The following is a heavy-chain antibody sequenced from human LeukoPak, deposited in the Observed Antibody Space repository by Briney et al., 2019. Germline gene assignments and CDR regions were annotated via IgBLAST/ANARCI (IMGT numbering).Heavy chain of an antibody. CDR3: ARDKGSSLLQH. D-gene: IGHD6-13*01. CDR1: GYTFNTYG. Sequence: ASVKVSCKASGYTFNTYGITWVRQAPGQGLEWMGIINPSGGSTSYAQKFQGRVTMTRDTSTSTVYMELSSLRSEDTAVYYCARDKGSSLLQHWGQGTLVTVSS. J-gene: IGHJ1*01. CDR2: INPSGGST. V-gene: IGHV1-46*02.